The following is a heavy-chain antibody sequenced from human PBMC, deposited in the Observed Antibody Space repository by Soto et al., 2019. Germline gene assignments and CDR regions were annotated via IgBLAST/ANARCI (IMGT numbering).Heavy chain of an antibody. CDR1: GFTFSSYG. CDR2: IWYDGSNK. V-gene: IGHV3-33*01. CDR3: ARALVGYSGSEKYNWFDP. Sequence: PGGSLRLSCAASGFTFSSYGMHWVRQAPGKGLEWVAVIWYDGSNKYYADSVKGRFTISRDNSKNTLYLQMNSLRAEDTAVYYCARALVGYSGSEKYNWFDPWGQGTLVTVSS. D-gene: IGHD1-26*01. J-gene: IGHJ5*02.